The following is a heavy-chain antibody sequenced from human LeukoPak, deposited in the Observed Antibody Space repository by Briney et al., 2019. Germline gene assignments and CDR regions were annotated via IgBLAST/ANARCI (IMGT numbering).Heavy chain of an antibody. CDR1: GFTFSSYG. CDR2: IRYDGSNK. Sequence: PGGSLRLSCAASGFTFSSYGMHWVRQAPGKGLGWVAFIRYDGSNKYYADSVKGRFTISRDNSKNTLYLQMNSLRAEDTAVYYCAKDNFGYSSSGLFDYWGQGTLVTVSS. J-gene: IGHJ4*02. CDR3: AKDNFGYSSSGLFDY. V-gene: IGHV3-30*02. D-gene: IGHD6-6*01.